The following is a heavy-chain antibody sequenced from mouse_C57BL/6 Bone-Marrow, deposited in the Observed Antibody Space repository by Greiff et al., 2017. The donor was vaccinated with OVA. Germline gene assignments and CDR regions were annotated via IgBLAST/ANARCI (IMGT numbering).Heavy chain of an antibody. CDR1: GFNIKDDY. CDR2: IDPENGDT. D-gene: IGHD4-1*01. Sequence: EGQLQQSGAELVRPGASVKLSCTASGFNIKDDYMHWVKQRPEQGLEWIGWIDPENGDTEYASKFQGTATITADTSSNTAYLQLSSLTSEDTAVYYCTINWAWFAYWGQGTLVTVSA. J-gene: IGHJ3*01. CDR3: TINWAWFAY. V-gene: IGHV14-4*01.